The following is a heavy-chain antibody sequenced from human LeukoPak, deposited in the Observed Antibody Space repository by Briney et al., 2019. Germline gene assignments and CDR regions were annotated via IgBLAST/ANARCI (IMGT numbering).Heavy chain of an antibody. J-gene: IGHJ4*02. CDR2: IYTSGST. Sequence: SETLSLTCAVYGGSFSGYYWSWIRQPAGKGLEWIGRIYTSGSTNYNPSLKSRVTMSVDTSKNQFSLKLSSVTAADTAVYYCARETPHYYGSGSYYPFDYWGQGTLVTVSS. CDR1: GGSFSGYY. D-gene: IGHD3-10*01. V-gene: IGHV4-4*07. CDR3: ARETPHYYGSGSYYPFDY.